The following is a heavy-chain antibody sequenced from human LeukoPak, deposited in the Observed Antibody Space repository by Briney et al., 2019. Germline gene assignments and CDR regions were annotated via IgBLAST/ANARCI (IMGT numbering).Heavy chain of an antibody. Sequence: ASVKVSCKASGGTFSSYAISWVREAPGQGLEWMGGIIPILGTANYAQKFQGRVTITADESTSTAYMELSSLRSEDTAVYYCAWETGTTGEVDYWGQGTLVTVSS. CDR2: IIPILGTA. J-gene: IGHJ4*02. D-gene: IGHD1-1*01. CDR3: AWETGTTGEVDY. V-gene: IGHV1-69*13. CDR1: GGTFSSYA.